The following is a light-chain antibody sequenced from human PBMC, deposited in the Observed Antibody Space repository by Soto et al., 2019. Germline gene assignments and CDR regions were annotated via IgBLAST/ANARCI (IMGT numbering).Light chain of an antibody. Sequence: QSVLTQPPSASGSPGQSVTISCTGTSSDVGGYNYVSWYQQHQGKAPKVMIYEVSKRPSGVPDRFSGSKSGNTASLTVSGLQAEDEADYYCSSFAGSNEMVFGGGTKLTVL. CDR3: SSFAGSNEMV. V-gene: IGLV2-8*01. CDR2: EVS. CDR1: SSDVGGYNY. J-gene: IGLJ2*01.